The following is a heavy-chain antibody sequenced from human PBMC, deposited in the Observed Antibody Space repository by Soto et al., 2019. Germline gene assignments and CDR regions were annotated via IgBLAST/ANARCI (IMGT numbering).Heavy chain of an antibody. J-gene: IGHJ6*02. D-gene: IGHD3-10*01. CDR2: INHSGST. Sequence: ASETLSLTCAVYGGSFSGYYWSWIRQPPGKGLEWIGEINHSGSTNYNPSLKSRVTISVDTSKNQFSLKLSSVTAADTAVYYCARGQDGSGSYCMDVWGQGTTVTVSS. CDR1: GGSFSGYY. V-gene: IGHV4-34*01. CDR3: ARGQDGSGSYCMDV.